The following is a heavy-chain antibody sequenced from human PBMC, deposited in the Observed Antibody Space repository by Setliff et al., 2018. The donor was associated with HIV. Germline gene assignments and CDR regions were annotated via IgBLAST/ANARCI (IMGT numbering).Heavy chain of an antibody. CDR1: GYTFTSYD. CDR3: ARDVMEWFGNYFDN. CDR2: MNPNSGNT. J-gene: IGHJ4*02. V-gene: IGHV1-8*03. D-gene: IGHD3-3*01. Sequence: ASVKVSCKASGYTFTSYDINWVRQATGQGLEWMGWMNPNSGNTGYAKKFQGRVTITRNTSISTAYMELSRLRSEDTAVYYCARDVMEWFGNYFDNWGQGALVTVSS.